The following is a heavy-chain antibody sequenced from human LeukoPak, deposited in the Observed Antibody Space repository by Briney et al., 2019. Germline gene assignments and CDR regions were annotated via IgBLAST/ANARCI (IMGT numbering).Heavy chain of an antibody. CDR2: INYSGST. D-gene: IGHD3-10*01. CDR1: GGSISSYY. J-gene: IGHJ3*02. Sequence: SETLSLTCTVSGGSISSYYWSWIRQPPGKGLEWIGYINYSGSTYYNPSLKSRVTISVDTSKNQFFLKLSSVTAADTAVYYCAREGSWRAFDIWGQGTMVTVSS. V-gene: IGHV4-59*12. CDR3: AREGSWRAFDI.